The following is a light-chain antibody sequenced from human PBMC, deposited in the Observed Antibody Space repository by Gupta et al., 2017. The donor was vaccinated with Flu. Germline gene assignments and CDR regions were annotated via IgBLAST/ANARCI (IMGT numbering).Light chain of an antibody. V-gene: IGKV4-1*01. CDR1: QSRYHSREGKTY. J-gene: IGKJ4*01. Sequence: APGERATINCRSTQSRYHSREGKTYFAWYQQKPGHPPKLLISWACSRGSGVPGSFSCGGSGTDFTLTISSLQAEDVAVYYCQQENSIPLTFGGGTKLEVK. CDR2: WAC. CDR3: QQENSIPLT.